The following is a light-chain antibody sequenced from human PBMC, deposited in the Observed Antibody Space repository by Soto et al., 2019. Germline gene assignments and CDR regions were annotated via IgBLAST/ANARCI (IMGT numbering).Light chain of an antibody. J-gene: IGKJ5*01. CDR2: AAS. CDR3: HQAYSFPIT. CDR1: QDISSW. V-gene: IGKV1-12*01. Sequence: DVQMTQSPSSVSASVGDRVTITCRASQDISSWIAWYQQKQGKAPKFLIHAASSLQSGVPSRFSGSGSGTDFTLTINSLQPEDFATYYCHQAYSFPITFGQGTRLEIK.